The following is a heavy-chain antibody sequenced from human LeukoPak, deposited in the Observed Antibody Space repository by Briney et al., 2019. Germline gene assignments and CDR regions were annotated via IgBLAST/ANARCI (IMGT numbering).Heavy chain of an antibody. CDR2: IYYSGST. D-gene: IGHD1-26*01. V-gene: IGHV4-39*01. Sequence: SETLSLTCTVSGGSISNSNYYWGWLCQPPGKGLEWIGSIYYSGSTYYNPSLKSRVTISGDTSRNQFSLKLSSVTAADTAVYYCARIVGATDAFDIWGQGTMVTVSS. CDR3: ARIVGATDAFDI. CDR1: GGSISNSNYY. J-gene: IGHJ3*02.